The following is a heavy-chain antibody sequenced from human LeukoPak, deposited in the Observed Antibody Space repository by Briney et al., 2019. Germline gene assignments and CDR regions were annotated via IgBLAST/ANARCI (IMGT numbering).Heavy chain of an antibody. CDR2: FTYNAHS. CDR3: ARVSEAGTGPDY. J-gene: IGHJ4*02. D-gene: IGHD6-13*01. V-gene: IGHV4-61*01. Sequence: SETLSLTCAVSGGAASSSNYYWSWIRQSPGKGLEWVGFFTYNAHSDSNPSLKVRVTISIDTSRNQFSLRLTSVTAADTAIYYCARVSEAGTGPDYWGQGTLVTVSS. CDR1: GGAASSSNYY.